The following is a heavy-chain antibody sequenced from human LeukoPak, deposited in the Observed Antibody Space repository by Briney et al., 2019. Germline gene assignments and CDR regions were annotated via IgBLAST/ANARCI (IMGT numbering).Heavy chain of an antibody. CDR2: INPSGGTT. J-gene: IGHJ5*02. CDR3: ARDPAANTIFGVVRPFDP. Sequence: ASVKVSCKASGYTFTSYYMHWVRQAPGQGLEWMGIINPSGGTTSYAQKFQGRVTMTRDTSISTAYMELSRLRSDDTAVYYCARDPAANTIFGVVRPFDPWGQGTLVTVSS. V-gene: IGHV1-46*01. D-gene: IGHD3-3*01. CDR1: GYTFTSYY.